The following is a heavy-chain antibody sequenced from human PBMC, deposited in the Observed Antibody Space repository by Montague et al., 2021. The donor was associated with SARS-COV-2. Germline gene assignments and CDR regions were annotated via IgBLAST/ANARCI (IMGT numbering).Heavy chain of an antibody. CDR3: ARARGGTIFGVIGAYNGMDI. Sequence: SETLSLTCTVSGGSISNYYWSWIRQSPGKGLEWIAYMYYSGSTKYNPSLKSRATISVDTSKNQFSLTLSSMTVADTAVYYCARARGGTIFGVIGAYNGMDIWGQGTTVTVS. D-gene: IGHD3-3*01. V-gene: IGHV4-59*01. J-gene: IGHJ6*02. CDR2: MYYSGST. CDR1: GGSISNYY.